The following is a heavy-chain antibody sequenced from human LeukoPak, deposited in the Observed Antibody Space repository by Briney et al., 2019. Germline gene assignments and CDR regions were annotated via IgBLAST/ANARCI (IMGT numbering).Heavy chain of an antibody. CDR3: ARHDHIVVVPAAIRLGWFDP. Sequence: SETLSLTCTVSGDSISSYYWSWIRQPAGKGLEWIGRIHPSGSTYYNPSLKSRVTISVDTSKNQFSLKLSSVTAADTAVYYCARHDHIVVVPAAIRLGWFDPWGQGTLVTVSS. J-gene: IGHJ5*02. CDR2: IHPSGST. CDR1: GDSISSYY. V-gene: IGHV4-4*07. D-gene: IGHD2-2*02.